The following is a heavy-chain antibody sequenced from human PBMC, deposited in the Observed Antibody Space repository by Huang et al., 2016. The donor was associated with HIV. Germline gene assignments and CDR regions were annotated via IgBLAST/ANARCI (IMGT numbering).Heavy chain of an antibody. V-gene: IGHV3-30*02. D-gene: IGHD5-12*01. Sequence: QVQLVESGGGVVQPGGSLRLSCGASGFICDNFGMNWVRQAPGKGLECMAFKRPDGSNDYNGESVKGRFSISRDNFENMVYLQMNSLGDGETAIYYCARAVDGFNSKGFYMDVWGKGTAVIVSS. CDR3: ARAVDGFNSKGFYMDV. CDR1: GFICDNFG. J-gene: IGHJ6*03. CDR2: KRPDGSND.